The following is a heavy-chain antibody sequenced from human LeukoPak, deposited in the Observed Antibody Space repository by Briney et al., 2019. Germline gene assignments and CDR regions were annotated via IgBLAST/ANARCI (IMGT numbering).Heavy chain of an antibody. CDR2: ITNGGVTT. Sequence: PGGSLRLSCAASGFTFGSYAMSWVRQTPGKSLGWVSIITNGGVTTYYADSVRGRFTISRDNSKNMLYLQMNSLRAEDTAVYYCVKLSSGSGSKFGFDSWGQGTLVTVSS. CDR1: GFTFGSYA. CDR3: VKLSSGSGSKFGFDS. V-gene: IGHV3-23*01. J-gene: IGHJ4*02. D-gene: IGHD6-19*01.